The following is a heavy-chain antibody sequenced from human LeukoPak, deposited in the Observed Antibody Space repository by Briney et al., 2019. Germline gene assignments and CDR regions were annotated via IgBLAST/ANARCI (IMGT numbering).Heavy chain of an antibody. CDR3: ARDRPYYYDSSGYSPDAFDI. CDR2: ISYDGSNK. D-gene: IGHD3-22*01. CDR1: GFTFSSYA. Sequence: GGSLRLSCAASGFTFSSYAMHWVRQAPGKGLEWVAVISYDGSNKYYADSVKGRFTISRDNSKNTLYLQMNSLRAEDTAVYYCARDRPYYYDSSGYSPDAFDIWGQGTMVTVSS. V-gene: IGHV3-30*04. J-gene: IGHJ3*02.